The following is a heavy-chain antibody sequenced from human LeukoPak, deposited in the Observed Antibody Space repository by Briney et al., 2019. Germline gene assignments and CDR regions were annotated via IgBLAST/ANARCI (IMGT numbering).Heavy chain of an antibody. J-gene: IGHJ5*02. D-gene: IGHD2-15*01. CDR2: IKQDGSEK. CDR1: GFTFSSYW. V-gene: IGHV3-7*01. Sequence: PGGSLRLSCAASGFTFSSYWMSWVRQAPGKGLEWVANIKQDGSEKYYVDSVKGRFAISRDNAKNSLYLQMNSLRAEDTAVYYCARGADGVSSNSRGWFDPWGQEPWSPSPQ. CDR3: ARGADGVSSNSRGWFDP.